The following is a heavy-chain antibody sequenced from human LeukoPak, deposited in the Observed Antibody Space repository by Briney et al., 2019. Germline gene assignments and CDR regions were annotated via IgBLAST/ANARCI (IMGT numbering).Heavy chain of an antibody. CDR3: ARGYDYYYYGMDV. Sequence: PGRSLRLSCAASGFTFSSYAMYWVRQAPGTGLEWVAVISYDGNNKYYADSVKGRLTISRDNSKNALYLQMNSLRAEDTAVYYCARGYDYYYYGMDVWGQGTTVTVSS. D-gene: IGHD5-12*01. CDR2: ISYDGNNK. CDR1: GFTFSSYA. J-gene: IGHJ6*02. V-gene: IGHV3-30-3*01.